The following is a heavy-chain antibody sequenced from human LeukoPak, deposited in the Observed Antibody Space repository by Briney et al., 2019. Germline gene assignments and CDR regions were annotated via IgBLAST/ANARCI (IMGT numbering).Heavy chain of an antibody. CDR2: MSPNNGDT. V-gene: IGHV1-8*01. CDR1: GYTFTNYD. CDR3: VHNPPRTGDFNS. Sequence: ASVKVSCKTSGYTFTNYDINWVRQATGQGLEWLGWMSPNNGDTGYAQKFQGRVTMTRDTSTNTAYMELSGLTSEDTAVYYCVHNPPRTGDFNSWGQGALVTVSS. D-gene: IGHD7-27*01. J-gene: IGHJ4*02.